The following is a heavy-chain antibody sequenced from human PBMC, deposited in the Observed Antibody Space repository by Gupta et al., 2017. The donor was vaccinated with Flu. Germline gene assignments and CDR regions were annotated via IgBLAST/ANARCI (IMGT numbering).Heavy chain of an antibody. J-gene: IGHJ5*02. V-gene: IGHV3-23*01. Sequence: SGSGGSTYYADSVKGRFTISRDNSKNTLYLQMNSLRAEDTAVYYCAKVALVVISTGRFDPWGQGTLVTVSS. CDR3: AKVALVVISTGRFDP. CDR2: SGSGGST. D-gene: IGHD3-22*01.